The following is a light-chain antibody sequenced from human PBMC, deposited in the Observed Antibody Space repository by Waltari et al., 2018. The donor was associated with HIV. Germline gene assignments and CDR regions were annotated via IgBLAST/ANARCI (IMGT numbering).Light chain of an antibody. V-gene: IGKV1-39*01. J-gene: IGKJ5*01. Sequence: DIQMSQSPSSLSASVGDRVTVTCLASQTNSTSLDWYQQKPGKAPRLLIYSASTWHAGVPERFSGSGSGTDFTLTITNVQPEDLATYFCQQSYHTLITFGQGTRLEIK. CDR3: QQSYHTLIT. CDR1: QTNSTS. CDR2: SAS.